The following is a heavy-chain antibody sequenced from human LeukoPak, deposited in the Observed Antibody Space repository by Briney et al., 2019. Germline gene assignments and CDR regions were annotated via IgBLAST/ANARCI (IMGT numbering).Heavy chain of an antibody. Sequence: SETLSLTCTVSGGSISSHYRSWIRQPPGKGLEWIGYIYYSGSTNYNPSLKSRVTISVDTSKNQFSLKLSSVTAADTAVYYCAREVLGQQLVFDYWGQGTLVTVSS. CDR2: IYYSGST. V-gene: IGHV4-59*11. CDR3: AREVLGQQLVFDY. J-gene: IGHJ4*02. D-gene: IGHD6-13*01. CDR1: GGSISSHY.